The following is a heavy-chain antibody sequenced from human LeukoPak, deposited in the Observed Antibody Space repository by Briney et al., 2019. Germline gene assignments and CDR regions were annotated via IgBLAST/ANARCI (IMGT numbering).Heavy chain of an antibody. J-gene: IGHJ5*02. D-gene: IGHD3-22*01. CDR2: INAGNGNT. CDR1: GYTFTSYA. V-gene: IGHV1-3*01. CDR3: ARYDSSGYPSFDP. Sequence: ASVKVSCKASGYTFTSYAMHWVRQAPGQRLEWMGWINAGNGNTKYSQKFQGRVTITRDTSASTAYMELSSLRSEDTAVYYCARYDSSGYPSFDPWGQGTLVNVSS.